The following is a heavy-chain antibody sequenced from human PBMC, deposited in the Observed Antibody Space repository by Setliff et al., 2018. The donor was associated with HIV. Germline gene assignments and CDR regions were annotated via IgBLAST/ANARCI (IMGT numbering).Heavy chain of an antibody. CDR3: ARDRGTPDKCFDP. D-gene: IGHD3-16*01. CDR2: IWYDGSKK. CDR1: EVSFTFRSFG. Sequence: GGSLRLSCAASEVSFTFRSFGMHWVRQAPGKGPEWLAFIWYDGSKKYYADSVKGRFTISRDNSKNTLLLQMNSLRPEDTAVYYCARDRGTPDKCFDPWGQGTLVTVSS. J-gene: IGHJ5*02. V-gene: IGHV3-30*02.